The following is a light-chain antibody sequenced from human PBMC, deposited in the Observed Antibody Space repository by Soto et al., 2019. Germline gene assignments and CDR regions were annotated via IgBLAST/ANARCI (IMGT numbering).Light chain of an antibody. CDR1: TGAVTSGYY. CDR3: LLYYDGAQPHVV. V-gene: IGLV7-43*01. CDR2: ITI. Sequence: QAVVTQEPSLIVSPGGTVTLTCASSTGAVTSGYYSSWFQQKPGQPPRALIYITINRHSWTPARFSGSLLGGKAALTLSGVQPEDEADYYCLLYYDGAQPHVVFGGGTKLTVL. J-gene: IGLJ2*01.